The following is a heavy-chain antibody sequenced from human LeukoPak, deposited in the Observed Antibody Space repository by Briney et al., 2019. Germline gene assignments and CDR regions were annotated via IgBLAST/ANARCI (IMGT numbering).Heavy chain of an antibody. V-gene: IGHV4-59*01. Sequence: SETLSLTCTVSGGSISSYYWSWIRQPPGKGLEWIGYIYYSGSTNYNPSLKSRVTISVDTSKNQFSLKLSSVTAADTAVYYCARFGGLDAFDIWGQGTLVTVSS. J-gene: IGHJ3*02. CDR1: GGSISSYY. CDR2: IYYSGST. D-gene: IGHD4-23*01. CDR3: ARFGGLDAFDI.